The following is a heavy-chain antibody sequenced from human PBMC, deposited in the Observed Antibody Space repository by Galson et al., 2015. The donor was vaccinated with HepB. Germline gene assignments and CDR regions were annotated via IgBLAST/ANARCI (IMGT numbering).Heavy chain of an antibody. CDR2: IIPILGIA. D-gene: IGHD6-6*01. Sequence: SVKVSCKASGGTFSSYAISWVRQAPGQGLEWMGRIIPILGIANYAQKFQGRVTITADKSTSTAYMELSSLRSEDTAVYYCARDTVRRDSSSSGHIYYYYYVDVWGKGTTVTVSS. CDR3: ARDTVRRDSSSSGHIYYYYYVDV. V-gene: IGHV1-69*04. J-gene: IGHJ6*03. CDR1: GGTFSSYA.